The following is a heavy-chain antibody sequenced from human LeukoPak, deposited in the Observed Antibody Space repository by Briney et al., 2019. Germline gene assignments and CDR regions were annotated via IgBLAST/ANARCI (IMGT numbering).Heavy chain of an antibody. CDR2: ISSSSSYI. V-gene: IGHV3-21*04. CDR1: GFTFSSYS. Sequence: GGSLRLSCAASGFTFSSYSMNWVRQAPGKGLEWVSSISSSSSYIYYADSVKGRFTISRDNSKNTLYLQMNSLRAEDTAVYYCARDQSRAFDIWGQGTMVTVSS. CDR3: ARDQSRAFDI. J-gene: IGHJ3*02.